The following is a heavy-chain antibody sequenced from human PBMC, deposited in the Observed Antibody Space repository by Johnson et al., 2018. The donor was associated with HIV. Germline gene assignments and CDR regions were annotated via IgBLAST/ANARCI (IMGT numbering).Heavy chain of an antibody. D-gene: IGHD4-23*01. CDR3: AKVWTTVVTYDAFDI. V-gene: IGHV3-30*04. CDR2: ISYDGSNK. CDR1: GFTFSSYA. Sequence: VQLVESGGGVVQPGRSLRLSCAASGFTFSSYAMHWVRQAPGKGLEWVAVISYDGSNKYYADSVKGRFTISSDNSESKLYLQMNNVRAEDTAVYYCAKVWTTVVTYDAFDIWGQGTMVTVSS. J-gene: IGHJ3*02.